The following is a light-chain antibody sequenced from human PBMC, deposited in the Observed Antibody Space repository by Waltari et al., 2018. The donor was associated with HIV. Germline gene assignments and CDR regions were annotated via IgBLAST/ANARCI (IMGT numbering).Light chain of an antibody. CDR3: TSYTSSSTYV. CDR2: EVS. CDR1: SSDVGGYNY. V-gene: IGLV2-14*01. Sequence: QSALTQPASVSGSPGQSITISCTGTSSDVGGYNYVSWYQQHPGKAPKLMIYEVSTRPSGVSNRFSGSKLGNTASLTISGLQAEDEADYYCTSYTSSSTYVFGTGTKVTVL. J-gene: IGLJ1*01.